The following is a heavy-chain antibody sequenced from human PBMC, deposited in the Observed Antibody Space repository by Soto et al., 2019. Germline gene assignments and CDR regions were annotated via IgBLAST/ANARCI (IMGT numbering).Heavy chain of an antibody. J-gene: IGHJ4*02. V-gene: IGHV3-30*18. CDR3: AKAATWIQLWSVGY. D-gene: IGHD5-18*01. Sequence: PGGSLRLSCAAPGFTFSIYGMHWVRQAQGKGLEWVAVISCDGSNKYYADSVKGRFTISRDNSKNTLYLQMNSLRAEDTAVYYCAKAATWIQLWSVGYWGQGTLVTVSS. CDR2: ISCDGSNK. CDR1: GFTFSIYG.